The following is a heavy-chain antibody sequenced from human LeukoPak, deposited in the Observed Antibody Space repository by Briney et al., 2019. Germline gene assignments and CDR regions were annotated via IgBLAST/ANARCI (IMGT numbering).Heavy chain of an antibody. CDR3: ARIHSLYYYDSSGYGAFDI. Sequence: GGSLRLSCAASGFTFSSYGMHWVRQAPGKGLEWVAVIWNDGSNKYYADSVKGRFTISRDNSKNTLYLQMNSLRAEDTAVYYCARIHSLYYYDSSGYGAFDIWGQGTVVTASS. J-gene: IGHJ3*02. CDR1: GFTFSSYG. D-gene: IGHD3-22*01. CDR2: IWNDGSNK. V-gene: IGHV3-33*01.